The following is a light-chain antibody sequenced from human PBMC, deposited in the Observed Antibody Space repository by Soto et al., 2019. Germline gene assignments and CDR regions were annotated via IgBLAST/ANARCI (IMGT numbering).Light chain of an antibody. Sequence: QSVLTQPPSVSGTPGQRVTISCSGSRSNIGGNAVTWYQQVPGTAPKLLIYANDQRPSGISDRFSGSKSSTSASLAISGLQSEDGADYYCAVWDDNLRGLFGGGTQLTVL. J-gene: IGLJ2*01. V-gene: IGLV1-44*01. CDR2: AND. CDR3: AVWDDNLRGL. CDR1: RSNIGGNA.